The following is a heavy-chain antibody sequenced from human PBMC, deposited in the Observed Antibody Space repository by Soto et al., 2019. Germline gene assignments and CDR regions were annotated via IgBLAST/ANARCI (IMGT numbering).Heavy chain of an antibody. V-gene: IGHV3-33*01. CDR1: GFTFSSYG. CDR2: IWYDGSNK. J-gene: IGHJ6*02. CDR3: AGSSSYWGDYYYYGIDV. Sequence: QVQLVESGGGVVQPGRSRRLSCAASGFTFSSYGMHWVRQAPGKGLEWVAVIWYDGSNKYYADSVKGRFTISRDNSKNTLYLQMNSLRAEDTAVYYCAGSSSYWGDYYYYGIDVWGQGTTVTVSS. D-gene: IGHD6-13*01.